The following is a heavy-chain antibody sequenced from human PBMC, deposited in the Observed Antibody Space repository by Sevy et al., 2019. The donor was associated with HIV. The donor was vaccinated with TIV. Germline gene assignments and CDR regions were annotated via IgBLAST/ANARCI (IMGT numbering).Heavy chain of an antibody. CDR2: ISSSGSTI. V-gene: IGHV3-11*01. D-gene: IGHD3-10*01. CDR1: GFTFSDYY. CDR3: ARGLWFGELSPFDY. Sequence: GGSLRLSCAASGFTFSDYYMSWIRQAPGKGLEWVSYISSSGSTIYYADSVKGRFTISRDNAKNSLYLQMNSLRAEDTAGYYCARGLWFGELSPFDYWGQGTLVTVSS. J-gene: IGHJ4*02.